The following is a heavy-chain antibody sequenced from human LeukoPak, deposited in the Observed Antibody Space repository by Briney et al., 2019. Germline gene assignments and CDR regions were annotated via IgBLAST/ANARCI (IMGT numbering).Heavy chain of an antibody. J-gene: IGHJ3*02. CDR1: GGSFSGYY. CDR3: ASRTKGQWLIRGRGAFDI. D-gene: IGHD6-19*01. CDR2: INHSGST. V-gene: IGHV4-34*01. Sequence: NPSETLSLTCAVYGGSFSGYYWSWIRQPPGKGLEWIGEINHSGSTNYNPSLKSRVTISVDTSKNQFSLKLSSVTAADTAVYYCASRTKGQWLIRGRGAFDIWGQGTMVTVSS.